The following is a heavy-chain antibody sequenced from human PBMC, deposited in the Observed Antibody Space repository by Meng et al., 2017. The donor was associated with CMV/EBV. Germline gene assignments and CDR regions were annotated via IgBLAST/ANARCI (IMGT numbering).Heavy chain of an antibody. CDR2: LYWNDDK. Sequence: SGPTLVHPPPPFTLTCPFSGFSLRPSGAGVVWIRPPPGKALEWLALLYWNDDKRYSPSLKSRLTITKDTSKNQVVLTMPNMDPVDTATYYCAHSSYYDFWSGYRGMDVWGQGTTVTVSS. V-gene: IGHV2-5*01. CDR3: AHSSYYDFWSGYRGMDV. J-gene: IGHJ6*02. D-gene: IGHD3-3*01. CDR1: GFSLRPSGAG.